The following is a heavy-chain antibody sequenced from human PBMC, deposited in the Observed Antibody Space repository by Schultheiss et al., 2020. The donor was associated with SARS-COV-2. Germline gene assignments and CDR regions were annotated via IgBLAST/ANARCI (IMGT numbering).Heavy chain of an antibody. Sequence: ASVKVSCKASGYTFTGYYMHWVRQAPGQGLEWMGWINPNSGGTNYAQKFQGWVTMTRDTSISTAYMELSRLRSDDTAVYYCARGTSGYSYGSPGKYYYYYYGMDVWGQGTTVTVSS. CDR3: ARGTSGYSYGSPGKYYYYYYGMDV. CDR1: GYTFTGYY. D-gene: IGHD5-18*01. J-gene: IGHJ6*02. V-gene: IGHV1-2*04. CDR2: INPNSGGT.